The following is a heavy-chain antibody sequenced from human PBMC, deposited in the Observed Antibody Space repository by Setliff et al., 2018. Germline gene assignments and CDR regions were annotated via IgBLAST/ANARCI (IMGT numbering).Heavy chain of an antibody. D-gene: IGHD2-8*01. V-gene: IGHV3-23*01. CDR2: LSGSVGST. Sequence: PGGSLSLSCAAPGFTFSSYAMSWVRQAPGKGLEWVSALSGSVGSTYYADSVKGRFTISRDNSKNTLSLQMNSLRVEDTAFYYCGTNSDSMHYIDFWGQGTLVTVSS. CDR1: GFTFSSYA. CDR3: GTNSDSMHYIDF. J-gene: IGHJ4*02.